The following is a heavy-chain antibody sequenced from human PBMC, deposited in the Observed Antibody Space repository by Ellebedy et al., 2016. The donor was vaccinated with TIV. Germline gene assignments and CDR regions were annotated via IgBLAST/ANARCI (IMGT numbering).Heavy chain of an antibody. D-gene: IGHD4-17*01. J-gene: IGHJ4*02. CDR2: IYYSGST. CDR3: ATTDGDY. CDR1: GGSISSYY. Sequence: MPSETLSLTCIVSGGSISSYYWSWIRQPPGKGLEWIGYIYYSGSTNYNTSLKSRVTITVDTSKNQFSLKLSSVTAADTAVYYCATTDGDYWGQGILVTVSS. V-gene: IGHV4-59*08.